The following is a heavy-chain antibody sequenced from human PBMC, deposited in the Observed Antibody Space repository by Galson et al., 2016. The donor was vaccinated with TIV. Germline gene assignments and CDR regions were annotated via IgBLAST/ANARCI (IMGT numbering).Heavy chain of an antibody. CDR2: VSSSGRFL. J-gene: IGHJ4*02. V-gene: IGHV3-21*01. CDR1: GFAFIHYS. Sequence: SLRLSCAGFGFAFIHYSVNWVRQAPGKGLEWVASVSSSGRFLCYADSVKGRFTISKDNAKNSLNLQMNSLRVEDTAVYYCAKVKGDEEYSYGAFEFWGQGTQVTVSS. CDR3: AKVKGDEEYSYGAFEF. D-gene: IGHD5-18*01.